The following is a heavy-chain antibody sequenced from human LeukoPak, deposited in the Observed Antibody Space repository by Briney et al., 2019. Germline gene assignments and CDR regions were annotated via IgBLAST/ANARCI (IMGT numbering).Heavy chain of an antibody. V-gene: IGHV1-46*01. CDR1: GYTFTSYY. CDR2: INPSGGST. CDR3: ARDPSRDGYNWEPYYFDY. D-gene: IGHD5-24*01. Sequence: ASVKVSCKASGYTFTSYYMHWVRQAPGQGLEWMGIINPSGGSTSYAQKFQGRVTMTRDMSTSTVYMELSSLRSEDTAVYYCARDPSRDGYNWEPYYFDYWGQGTLVTVSS. J-gene: IGHJ4*02.